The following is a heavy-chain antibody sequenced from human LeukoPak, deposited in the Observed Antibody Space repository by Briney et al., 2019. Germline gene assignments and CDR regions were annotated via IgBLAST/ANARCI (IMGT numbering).Heavy chain of an antibody. D-gene: IGHD3-22*01. Sequence: GGSLRLSCAASGFTFDDYGMSWVRQAPGKGLEWVSGINWNGGSTGYADSVKGRFTISRDNAKNSLYLQMNSLRAEDTALYHCARHRYYYDSSGYYSYYFDYWGQGTLVTVSS. CDR1: GFTFDDYG. CDR2: INWNGGST. V-gene: IGHV3-20*01. J-gene: IGHJ4*02. CDR3: ARHRYYYDSSGYYSYYFDY.